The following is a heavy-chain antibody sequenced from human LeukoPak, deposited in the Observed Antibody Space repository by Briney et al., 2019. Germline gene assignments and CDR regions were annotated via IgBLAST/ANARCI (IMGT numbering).Heavy chain of an antibody. CDR3: ATGEWELPEDEFDY. Sequence: ASVKVSCKVSGYTLTELSMHWVRQAPGKGLEWMGGFDPEDGETIYAQKFQGRVTMTEDTSTDTAYMELSSLRSEDTAVYYCATGEWELPEDEFDYWGQGTLVTVSS. J-gene: IGHJ4*02. CDR2: FDPEDGET. V-gene: IGHV1-24*01. CDR1: GYTLTELS. D-gene: IGHD1-26*01.